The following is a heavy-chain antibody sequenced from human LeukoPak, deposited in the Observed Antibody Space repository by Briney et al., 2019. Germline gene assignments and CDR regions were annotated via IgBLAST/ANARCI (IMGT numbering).Heavy chain of an antibody. CDR2: LYYGGDT. J-gene: IGHJ4*02. D-gene: IGHD3-3*01. Sequence: PSETLSLTCTVSGGSTVSGGSISSSSYYWGWIRQPPGKGLEWIGSLYYGGDTYYNPSLKSRVTISVDTSKSQFSLQLNSVTAADTAIYYCARHAPTGSGYYWHILDYWGQGTLVTVSS. CDR1: GGSISSSSYY. V-gene: IGHV4-39*01. CDR3: ARHAPTGSGYYWHILDY.